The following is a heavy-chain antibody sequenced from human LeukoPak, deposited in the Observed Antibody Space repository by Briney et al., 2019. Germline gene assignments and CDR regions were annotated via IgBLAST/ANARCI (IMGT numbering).Heavy chain of an antibody. J-gene: IGHJ4*02. Sequence: PSETLSLTCTVSRGSIGSYYWGWIRQPPGKGLEWIAYIFNTGTTKYNPSLKSRVTISLDTSNSQFSLKLSSVTAADTAVYYCARGDSFYDSSGLGYWGQGTLVTVSS. CDR3: ARGDSFYDSSGLGY. CDR2: IFNTGTT. V-gene: IGHV4-59*12. D-gene: IGHD3-22*01. CDR1: RGSIGSYY.